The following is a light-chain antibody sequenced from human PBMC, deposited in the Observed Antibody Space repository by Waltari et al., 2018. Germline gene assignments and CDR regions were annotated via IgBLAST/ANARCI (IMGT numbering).Light chain of an antibody. Sequence: DLQMTQSPSAMSASVGARATITCRASQAISNYLAWFQLRPGKAPKRLIYDASSWQSWVPSRFSGSGSGTEFTLTISSLQPEHFATYYCLHHIITQFTFGPGTNVDIK. CDR1: QAISNY. J-gene: IGKJ3*01. CDR3: LHHIITQFT. V-gene: IGKV1-17*03. CDR2: DAS.